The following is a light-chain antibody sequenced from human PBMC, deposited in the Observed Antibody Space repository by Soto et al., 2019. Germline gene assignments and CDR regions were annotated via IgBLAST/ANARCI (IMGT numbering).Light chain of an antibody. Sequence: NMLKNSAGPITLTKGERATLSCRASQSIDSTYLSWYQQKPGQAPRLLIYGASSRATGIPDRFSGSGSGTDFTLTISRLEPEDFAVYYCQQYGRSPSWTFGQGTKVDIK. CDR3: QQYGRSPSWT. CDR2: GAS. V-gene: IGKV3-20*01. CDR1: QSIDSTY. J-gene: IGKJ1*01.